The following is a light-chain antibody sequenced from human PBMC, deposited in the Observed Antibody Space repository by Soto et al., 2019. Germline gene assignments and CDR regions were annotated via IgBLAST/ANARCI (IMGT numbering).Light chain of an antibody. V-gene: IGKV3-15*01. CDR2: GAS. J-gene: IGKJ1*01. CDR3: HQYNDLPPWT. CDR1: QSVRNN. Sequence: DTVMTQSPATLYVSPGDRVTLSCRASQSVRNNLAWYQQRPGQAPRLLIYGASTRTTGVPARFSGSGSGTEFTLPISSLQPEDFAVYYCHQYNDLPPWTFAQGTKVEIK.